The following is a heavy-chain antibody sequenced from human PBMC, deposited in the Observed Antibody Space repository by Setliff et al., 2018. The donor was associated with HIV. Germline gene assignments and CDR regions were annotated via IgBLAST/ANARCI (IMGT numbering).Heavy chain of an antibody. V-gene: IGHV1-69*13. CDR3: ARASTNYGYTYGFGY. CDR1: GGTFSSYA. CDR2: IIPIFGTA. D-gene: IGHD5-18*01. Sequence: GASVKVSCKASGGTFSSYAISWVRQAPGQGLEWMGGIIPIFGTANYAQKFQGRVTITADESTSTAYMELSSLRSEDTAVYYCARASTNYGYTYGFGYWGQGTLVTVSS. J-gene: IGHJ4*02.